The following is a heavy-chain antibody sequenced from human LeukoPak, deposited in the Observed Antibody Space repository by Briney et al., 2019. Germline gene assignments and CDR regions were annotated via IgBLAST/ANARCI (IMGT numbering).Heavy chain of an antibody. V-gene: IGHV3-48*01. Sequence: PGGSLRLSCAASGFIFSTYSMNWVRQAPGKGLEWVSHISSSSDTIYYADSVKGRFTISRDNAKNSLYLQMNSLRAEDTAVYYCARGQYSSGPEDYWGQGTLVTVSS. CDR2: ISSSSDTI. CDR3: ARGQYSSGPEDY. CDR1: GFIFSTYS. D-gene: IGHD6-19*01. J-gene: IGHJ4*02.